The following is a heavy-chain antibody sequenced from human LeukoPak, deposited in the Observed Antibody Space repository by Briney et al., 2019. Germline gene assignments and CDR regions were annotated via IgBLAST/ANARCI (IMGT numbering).Heavy chain of an antibody. CDR1: GFTFSSYG. J-gene: IGHJ4*02. V-gene: IGHV3-23*01. D-gene: IGHD3-10*01. CDR3: ARGGYYGSGTYYSPTSPH. CDR2: ISGSGDNT. Sequence: GGSLRLSCATSGFTFSSYGMTWVRQAPGKGLEWVSSISGSGDNTYYADSVKGRFTFSRDNSKDTLYLQMNSLRAEDTAVYYCARGGYYGSGTYYSPTSPHWGQGTLVTVSS.